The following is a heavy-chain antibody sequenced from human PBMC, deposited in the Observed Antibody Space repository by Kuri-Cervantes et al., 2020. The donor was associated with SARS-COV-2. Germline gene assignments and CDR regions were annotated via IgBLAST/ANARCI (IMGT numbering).Heavy chain of an antibody. D-gene: IGHD3-3*01. Sequence: ASVKVSCKASGYTFTSYGISWVRQAPGQGLEWMGWISAYNSNTNYAQKLQGRVTMTTDTSTSTAYMELRSLRSDDTAVYYCARGLVTIFGVVNDAFDIWGQGTMVTVSS. CDR1: GYTFTSYG. J-gene: IGHJ3*02. CDR3: ARGLVTIFGVVNDAFDI. V-gene: IGHV1-18*04. CDR2: ISAYNSNT.